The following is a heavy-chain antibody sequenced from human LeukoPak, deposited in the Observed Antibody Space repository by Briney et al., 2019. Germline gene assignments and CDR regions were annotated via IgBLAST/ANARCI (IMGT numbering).Heavy chain of an antibody. CDR2: MNPNSGNA. Sequence: GASVKVSCKASGYTFINYDINWVRQATGQGLEWMGWMNPNSGNAGYAQKFQGRVTMTRNTSVSTAYMELSSLRSEDTAVYYCARAPAYDFWTRPYYYYYMDVWGNGTTVTVSS. J-gene: IGHJ6*03. D-gene: IGHD3-3*01. CDR3: ARAPAYDFWTRPYYYYYMDV. V-gene: IGHV1-8*01. CDR1: GYTFINYD.